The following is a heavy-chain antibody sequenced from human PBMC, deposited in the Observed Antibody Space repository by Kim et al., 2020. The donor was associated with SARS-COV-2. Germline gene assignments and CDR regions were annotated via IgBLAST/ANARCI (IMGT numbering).Heavy chain of an antibody. CDR3: ARGVVAGVDP. V-gene: IGHV1-8*01. Sequence: TIYAQKFQDRVTMTRNNSMNTAYMELTSLRSEDTAVYYCARGVVAGVDPWGQGTLVTVSS. J-gene: IGHJ5*02. D-gene: IGHD2-15*01. CDR2: T.